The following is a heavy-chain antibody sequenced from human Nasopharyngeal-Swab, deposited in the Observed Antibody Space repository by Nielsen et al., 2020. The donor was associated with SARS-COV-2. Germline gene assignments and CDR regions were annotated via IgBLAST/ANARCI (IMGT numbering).Heavy chain of an antibody. CDR2: IKPGDDSK. V-gene: IGHV1-46*01. J-gene: IGHJ4*02. CDR3: ARHFYSRSSRLLYLDY. D-gene: IGHD6-6*01. CDR1: GYTFANYH. Sequence: ASVKVSCKASGYTFANYHIFWLRQAPGQGLEWMGQIKPGDDSKAYAQKFKGRLTMTRDMSTDTVYMELTSLTSEDTAVYFCARHFYSRSSRLLYLDYWGQGTLVTVSS.